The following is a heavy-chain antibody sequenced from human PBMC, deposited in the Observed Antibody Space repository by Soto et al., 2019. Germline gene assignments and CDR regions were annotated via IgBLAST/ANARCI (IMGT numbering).Heavy chain of an antibody. CDR3: ARDQIGSLALAIHDY. Sequence: PGGSLRLSCAASGFTFSSYGMHWVRQAPGKGLEWVAVIWYDGSNKYYADSVKGRFTISGDNSKNTLYLQMNSLRAEDTAVYYCARDQIGSLALAIHDYWGQGTLVTVSS. V-gene: IGHV3-33*01. J-gene: IGHJ4*02. D-gene: IGHD3-16*01. CDR2: IWYDGSNK. CDR1: GFTFSSYG.